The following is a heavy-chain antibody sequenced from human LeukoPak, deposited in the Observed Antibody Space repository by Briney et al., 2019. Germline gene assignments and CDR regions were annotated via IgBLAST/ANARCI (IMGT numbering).Heavy chain of an antibody. CDR3: GRGIEGFFDY. CDR1: GFTLSNHW. Sequence: SGGSLRLSCAASGFTLSNHWMIWVRQAPGKGLECVANIKQDGTEKYYLDSVKGRFTISRDNAKNSLYLQMNSLRVEDTAVYYCGRGIEGFFDYWGQGTLVTVSS. CDR2: IKQDGTEK. J-gene: IGHJ4*02. V-gene: IGHV3-7*01.